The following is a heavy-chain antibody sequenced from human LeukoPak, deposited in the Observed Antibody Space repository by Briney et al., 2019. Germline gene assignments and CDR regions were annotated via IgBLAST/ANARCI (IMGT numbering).Heavy chain of an antibody. Sequence: PSETLSLTCTVSGGSVSDYYWSWIRQSPGKGLQWIGYIYYTGSTSYNPSLRSRVTMSADTSKNQFSLKLSSVTAADTAVYYCAVGADAFDIWGQGTMVTVSS. V-gene: IGHV4-59*02. CDR3: AVGADAFDI. CDR2: IYYTGST. D-gene: IGHD1-26*01. J-gene: IGHJ3*02. CDR1: GGSVSDYY.